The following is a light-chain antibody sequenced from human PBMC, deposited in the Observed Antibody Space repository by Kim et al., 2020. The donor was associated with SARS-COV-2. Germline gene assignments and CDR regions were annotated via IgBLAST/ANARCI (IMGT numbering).Light chain of an antibody. J-gene: IGKJ1*01. CDR2: AAS. CDR1: HNVGIS. CDR3: QQYGSSPPWT. Sequence: YPGESTTLSCRASHNVGISLGWYQQTPGHSPRLLIYAASSRATGIPDRFSGRGSGTDFTLTISRLEPEDFAVYYCQQYGSSPPWTFGQGTKVDIK. V-gene: IGKV3-20*01.